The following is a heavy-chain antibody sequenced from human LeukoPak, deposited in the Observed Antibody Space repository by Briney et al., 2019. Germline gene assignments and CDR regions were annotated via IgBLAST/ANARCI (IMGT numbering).Heavy chain of an antibody. CDR2: IYYSGST. Sequence: SETLSLTCSVSGGSMSRYYWSWIRQPPGKGLEWIGYIYYSGSTNYNPSLKSRVTISVDTSKNQFSLKLSSVTAADTAVYYCARDRAGYSNYVDPWGQGTLVTVSS. CDR3: ARDRAGYSNYVDP. D-gene: IGHD4-11*01. V-gene: IGHV4-59*01. J-gene: IGHJ5*02. CDR1: GGSMSRYY.